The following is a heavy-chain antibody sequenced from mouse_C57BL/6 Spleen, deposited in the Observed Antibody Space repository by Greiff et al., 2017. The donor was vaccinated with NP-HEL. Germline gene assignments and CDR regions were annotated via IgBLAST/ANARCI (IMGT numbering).Heavy chain of an antibody. V-gene: IGHV5-12*01. CDR1: GFTFSDYY. Sequence: EVKVEESGGGLVQPGGSLKLSCAASGFTFSDYYMYWVRQTPEKRLEWVAYISNGGGSTYYPDTVKGRFTISRDNAKNTLYLKMSRLKSEDKDMYYCASRDDYYWYFDYWGQGTTLTVSS. CDR3: ASRDDYYWYFDY. J-gene: IGHJ2*01. CDR2: ISNGGGST. D-gene: IGHD2-3*01.